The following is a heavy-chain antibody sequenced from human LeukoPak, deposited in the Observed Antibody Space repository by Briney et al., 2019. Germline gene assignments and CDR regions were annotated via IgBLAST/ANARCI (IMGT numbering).Heavy chain of an antibody. J-gene: IGHJ6*03. CDR2: IYTSGST. CDR3: ARTYYDFWSGPDYYYYMDV. V-gene: IGHV4-4*08. Sequence: SETLSLTCTVSGGSISSYYWSWIRQPPGKGLEWIGYIYTSGSTNYNPSLKSRVTISVDKSKNQFSLKLSSVTAADTAVYYCARTYYDFWSGPDYYYYMDVWGKGTTVTVSS. D-gene: IGHD3-3*01. CDR1: GGSISSYY.